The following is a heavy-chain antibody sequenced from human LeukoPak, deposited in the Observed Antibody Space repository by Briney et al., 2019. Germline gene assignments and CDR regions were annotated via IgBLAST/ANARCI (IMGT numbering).Heavy chain of an antibody. V-gene: IGHV1-18*01. CDR3: ASRAPEQQLDY. D-gene: IGHD6-13*01. CDR1: GYTFTSYG. Sequence: ASVKVSCKASGYTFTSYGISWVRQAPGQGLEWMGWISAYNGNTNYAQKLQGRVTMTTDTATSTAYMELRSLRSDDTAVYYCASRAPEQQLDYWGQGTLVTVSS. J-gene: IGHJ4*02. CDR2: ISAYNGNT.